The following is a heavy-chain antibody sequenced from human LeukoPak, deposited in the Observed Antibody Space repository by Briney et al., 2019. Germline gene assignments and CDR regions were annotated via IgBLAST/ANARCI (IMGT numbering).Heavy chain of an antibody. J-gene: IGHJ4*02. V-gene: IGHV3-23*01. CDR1: GFTFSSYA. CDR3: AKDRTIFGVVADY. Sequence: GGSLRLPCAASGFTFSSYAMSWVRQAPGKGLEWVSAISGSGGSTYYADSVKGRFTISRDNSKNTLYLQMNSLRAEDTAVYYCAKDRTIFGVVADYWGQGTLVTVSS. CDR2: ISGSGGST. D-gene: IGHD3-3*01.